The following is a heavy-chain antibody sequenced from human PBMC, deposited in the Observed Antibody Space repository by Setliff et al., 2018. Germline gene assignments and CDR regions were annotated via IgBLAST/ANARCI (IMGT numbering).Heavy chain of an antibody. V-gene: IGHV3-15*01. Sequence: PGGSLRLSCTASGFTFSNAWMSWVRQAPGKGLEWVGRIKRITDSGTTDHAAPVKGRFTVSRDDSISTLYMQMNSLKTEDTTVYYCTTAGTPAGYYSGMHVWGQGTTVTVSS. CDR2: IKRITDSGTT. CDR1: GFTFSNAW. J-gene: IGHJ6*02. CDR3: TTAGTPAGYYSGMHV. D-gene: IGHD1-7*01.